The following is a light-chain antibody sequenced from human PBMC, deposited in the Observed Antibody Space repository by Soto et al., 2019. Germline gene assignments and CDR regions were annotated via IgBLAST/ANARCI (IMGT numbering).Light chain of an antibody. V-gene: IGKV3-11*01. J-gene: IGKJ4*01. CDR1: QSVTTF. Sequence: EIVLTQSPVTLSLSPGERATLSCRASQSVTTFLAWYQQKPGQAPRLLIYDASKRATGIPARFSGSGSGTDFTLTISRLEPEDVAVYYCQQRTNWPLTFGGGTKVEIK. CDR2: DAS. CDR3: QQRTNWPLT.